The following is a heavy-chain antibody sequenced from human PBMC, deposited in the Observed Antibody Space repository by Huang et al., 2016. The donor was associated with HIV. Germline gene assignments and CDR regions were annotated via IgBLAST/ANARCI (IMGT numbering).Heavy chain of an antibody. CDR3: AKESRWFSDFDQ. D-gene: IGHD2-15*01. CDR1: GFIFRNFG. Sequence: QVQLVESGGGVVQPGTSLRLSWAASGFIFRNFGIHWVRQAPGKGLEGVAVSSYDGRSDRYSDSVKGRFTISRDNDKNTLSLEMNRLRHDDTAVYYCAKESRWFSDFDQWGQGTLVTVSS. CDR2: SSYDGRSD. J-gene: IGHJ5*02. V-gene: IGHV3-30*18.